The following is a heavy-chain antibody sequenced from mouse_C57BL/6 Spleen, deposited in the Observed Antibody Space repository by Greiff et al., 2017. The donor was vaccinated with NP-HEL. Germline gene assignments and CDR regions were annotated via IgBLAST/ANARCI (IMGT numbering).Heavy chain of an antibody. CDR1: GFTFSSYA. CDR2: ISDGGSYT. J-gene: IGHJ2*01. CDR3: ARDDSAAYYSKKRAYYFDY. V-gene: IGHV5-4*01. Sequence: EVMLVESGGGLVKPGGSLKLSCAASGFTFSSYAMSWVRQTPEKRLEWVATISDGGSYTYYPDNVKGRFTISRDNAKNNLYLQMSHLKSEDTAMYYCARDDSAAYYSKKRAYYFDYWGQGTTLTVSS. D-gene: IGHD2-5*01.